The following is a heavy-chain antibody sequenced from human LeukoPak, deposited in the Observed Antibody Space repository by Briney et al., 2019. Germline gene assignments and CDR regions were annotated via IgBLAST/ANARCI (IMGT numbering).Heavy chain of an antibody. CDR3: ARRYCTNGVCYHDRGAFDI. Sequence: GASVKVSCKASGGTFGTYAINWVRQAPGQGLEWMGGIIPIFGTANYAQKFQGRVTITAEKSTSTAYMELSSLRSGDTAVYYCARRYCTNGVCYHDRGAFDIWGQGTMVTVSS. V-gene: IGHV1-69*06. CDR2: IIPIFGTA. D-gene: IGHD2-8*01. J-gene: IGHJ3*02. CDR1: GGTFGTYA.